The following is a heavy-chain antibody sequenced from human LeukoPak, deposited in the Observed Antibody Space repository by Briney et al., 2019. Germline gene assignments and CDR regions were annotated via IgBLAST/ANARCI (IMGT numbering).Heavy chain of an antibody. Sequence: GGSLRLPCAASGFTFSTYGMHWVRQAPGKGLEWVAFIRYDGSNDYYADSVRGRFSISRDNSKNTLYLQMSSLTPEGTAVYYCAKDLFTEWLPMDVWGKGTTVTVSS. CDR2: IRYDGSND. J-gene: IGHJ6*03. D-gene: IGHD3-3*01. CDR3: AKDLFTEWLPMDV. V-gene: IGHV3-30*02. CDR1: GFTFSTYG.